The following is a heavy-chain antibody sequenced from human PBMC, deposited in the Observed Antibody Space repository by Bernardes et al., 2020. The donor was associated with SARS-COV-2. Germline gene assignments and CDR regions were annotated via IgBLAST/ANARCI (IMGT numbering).Heavy chain of an antibody. D-gene: IGHD3-10*01. CDR1: GGSFSGYF. J-gene: IGHJ2*01. Sequence: PETLSLTCAVYGGSFSGYFWNWIRQPPGRGLDWIGGINHSGITIYNPSLKSRVTFSVDTTKNQFSLKLSSVTAADTAIYYCARGRTPMVRGIVKGASKYFDFWGRGTQVTVSS. CDR3: ARGRTPMVRGIVKGASKYFDF. CDR2: INHSGIT. V-gene: IGHV4-34*01.